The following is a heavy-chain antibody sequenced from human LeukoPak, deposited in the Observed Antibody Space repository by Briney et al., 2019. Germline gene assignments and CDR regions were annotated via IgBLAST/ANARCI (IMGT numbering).Heavy chain of an antibody. CDR1: GFTFSDYY. CDR2: ISRSSSNT. J-gene: IGHJ4*02. Sequence: GGSLRLSCAASGFTFSDYYMTWVRQAPGKGLEWVSYISRSSSNTNYADSVKGRFTISRDNAKNSLYLQMNSLRAEDTAVYYCARDREAGSWRLFDYWGQGTLVTVSS. V-gene: IGHV3-11*05. D-gene: IGHD6-13*01. CDR3: ARDREAGSWRLFDY.